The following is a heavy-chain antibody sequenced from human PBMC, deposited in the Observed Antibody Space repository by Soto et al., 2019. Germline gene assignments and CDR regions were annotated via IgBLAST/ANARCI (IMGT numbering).Heavy chain of an antibody. CDR1: GFTFSSYA. Sequence: GGSLRLSCAASGFTFSSYAMSWVRQTPGKGLEWVSAISGSGGSTYYADSVKGRFTISRDNSKNTLYLQMNSLRAEDTAVYYCAKRDAVAGVVDYWGQGTLVTVSS. CDR2: ISGSGGST. V-gene: IGHV3-23*01. CDR3: AKRDAVAGVVDY. J-gene: IGHJ4*02. D-gene: IGHD6-19*01.